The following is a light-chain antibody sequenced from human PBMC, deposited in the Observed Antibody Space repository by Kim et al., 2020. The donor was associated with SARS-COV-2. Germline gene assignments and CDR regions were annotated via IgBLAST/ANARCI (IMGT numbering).Light chain of an antibody. CDR1: SSDVVSYNR. Sequence: GQSVTISCTGTSSDVVSYNRVAWYQQPPGTAPKLMIYEVSNRPSGVPARFSGSKSGNTASLTISGLQAEDEADYYCSSYTSSSTWVFGGGTQLTVL. CDR2: EVS. V-gene: IGLV2-18*02. CDR3: SSYTSSSTWV. J-gene: IGLJ3*02.